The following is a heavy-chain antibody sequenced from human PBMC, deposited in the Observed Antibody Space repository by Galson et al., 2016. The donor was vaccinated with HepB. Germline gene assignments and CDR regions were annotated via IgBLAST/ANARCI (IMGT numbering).Heavy chain of an antibody. CDR3: AKEMKVVATVGFDP. D-gene: IGHD3-22*01. Sequence: SLRLSCAASGLPFSMYWMHWVRQAPGKGLEWVSAISGSGDSTYYGDSVKGRFAISRDNSKNTVYLQMSGLRAEDTAVYYCAKEMKVVATVGFDPWGQGTLVTVSS. J-gene: IGHJ5*02. V-gene: IGHV3-23*01. CDR2: ISGSGDST. CDR1: GLPFSMYW.